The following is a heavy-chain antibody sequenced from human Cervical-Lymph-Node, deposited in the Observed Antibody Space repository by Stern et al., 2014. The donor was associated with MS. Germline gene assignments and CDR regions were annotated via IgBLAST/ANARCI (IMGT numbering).Heavy chain of an antibody. CDR3: VRLPFEKN. V-gene: IGHV5-51*01. Sequence: VQLVQSGAEVKKPGESLKISCQGSGYRFTSYWVGWVRQMPGKGLEWMGTIYPSDSDVRYSPSFQGQVTISVDKSISTAYLQWRSLKASDTAMYYCVRLPFEKNGGQGPPVTVSS. CDR1: GYRFTSYW. CDR2: IYPSDSDV. J-gene: IGHJ4*02.